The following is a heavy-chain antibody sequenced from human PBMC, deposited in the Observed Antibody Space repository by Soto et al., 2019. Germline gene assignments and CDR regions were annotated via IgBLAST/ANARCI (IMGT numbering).Heavy chain of an antibody. D-gene: IGHD3-3*01. CDR1: GDSFTNYC. CDR3: ARLEWLSLAAWFDP. J-gene: IGHJ5*02. CDR2: IYPYDSDT. V-gene: IGHV5-51*01. Sequence: GESLKISCNGSGDSFTNYCIGLVRQMPGKGLEWMGMIYPYDSDTKYSPSFQGQVTSSADKSINSAYLQWSSLKASDTAIYYCARLEWLSLAAWFDPWGQGTLVTVSS.